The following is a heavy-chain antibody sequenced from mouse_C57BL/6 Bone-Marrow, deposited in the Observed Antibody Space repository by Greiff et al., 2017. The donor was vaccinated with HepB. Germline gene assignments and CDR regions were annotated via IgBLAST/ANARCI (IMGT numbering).Heavy chain of an antibody. J-gene: IGHJ4*01. D-gene: IGHD1-1*01. CDR1: GFTFTDYY. Sequence: DVHLVESGGGLVQPGGSLSLSCAASGFTFTDYYMSWVRQPPGQALEWLGFIRNKANGYTTEYSASVKGRFTIARDNSQSTLYLQMNALRAEDRATYYCARWPYYDGRADYAMDYWGQGASVTVSS. V-gene: IGHV7-3*01. CDR2: IRNKANGYTT. CDR3: ARWPYYDGRADYAMDY.